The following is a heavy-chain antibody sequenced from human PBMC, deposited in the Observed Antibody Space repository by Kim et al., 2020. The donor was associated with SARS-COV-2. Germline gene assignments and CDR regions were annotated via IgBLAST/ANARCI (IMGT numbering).Heavy chain of an antibody. D-gene: IGHD3-22*01. CDR1: GGSISSGGYS. J-gene: IGHJ4*02. CDR2: IYHSGST. Sequence: SETLSLTCAVSGGSISSGGYSWSWIRQPPGKGLEWIGYIYHSGSTYYNPSLKSRVTISVDRSKNQFSLKLSSVTAADTAVYYCARERYYDSSGYSGAGQFDYWGQGTLVTVSS. V-gene: IGHV4-30-2*01. CDR3: ARERYYDSSGYSGAGQFDY.